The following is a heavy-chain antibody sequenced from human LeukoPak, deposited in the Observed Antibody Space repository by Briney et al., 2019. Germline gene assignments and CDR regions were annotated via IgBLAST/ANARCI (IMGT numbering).Heavy chain of an antibody. V-gene: IGHV4-34*01. Sequence: SETLSLTCAVYGGSFSGYYWSWIRQPPGKGLEWIGEINHSGSTKYNPSLKSRVTISVDTSKNQFSLQLSPVTAADTAVYYCARGGVTKFRYFQHWGQGNLVTVSS. D-gene: IGHD4-17*01. CDR3: ARGGVTKFRYFQH. J-gene: IGHJ1*01. CDR2: INHSGST. CDR1: GGSFSGYY.